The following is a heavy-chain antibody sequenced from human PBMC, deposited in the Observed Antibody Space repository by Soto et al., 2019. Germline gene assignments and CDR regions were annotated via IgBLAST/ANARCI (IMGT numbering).Heavy chain of an antibody. V-gene: IGHV1-2*02. J-gene: IGHJ4*01. CDR3: ARAYTAMVTFVDY. CDR2: INPNSGGT. Sequence: APVKVSCKASGYTFTGYYMHWVRQAPGQGLEWMGWINPNSGGTNYAQKFQGRVTMTRDTSISTAYMELSRLRSDDTAVYYCARAYTAMVTFVDYWGHGTLVTVSS. CDR1: GYTFTGYY. D-gene: IGHD5-18*01.